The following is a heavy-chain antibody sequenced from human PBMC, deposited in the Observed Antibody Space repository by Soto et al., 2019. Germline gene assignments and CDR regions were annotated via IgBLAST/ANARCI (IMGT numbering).Heavy chain of an antibody. CDR1: GFSFSLYP. V-gene: IGHV3-48*02. CDR3: ARVGRGFCSSARCYSDGFDL. D-gene: IGHD2-2*03. Sequence: PGGSLRLSCAASGFSFSLYPMNWVRQAPGKGLEWLSYISPSNTTIYYADSVKGRFTISRDNAKDSLDLQMNGLRDDDTAVYYCARVGRGFCSSARCYSDGFDLWGRGTGVTVS. CDR2: ISPSNTTI. J-gene: IGHJ3*01.